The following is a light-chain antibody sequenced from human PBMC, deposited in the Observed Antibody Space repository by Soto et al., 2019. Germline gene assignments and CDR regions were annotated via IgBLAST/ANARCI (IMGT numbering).Light chain of an antibody. CDR3: QQCTNWPLRT. CDR2: DAS. J-gene: IGKJ4*01. CDR1: QSISSSY. Sequence: EIVLTHSPGTLSLSPGERATLSCSASQSISSSYLAWYQQKPGQAPRLLIYDASNRATGIPARFSGSGSGTDFTLTITSLEPEDFAVYYCQQCTNWPLRTFGGGTKVDIK. V-gene: IGKV3-11*01.